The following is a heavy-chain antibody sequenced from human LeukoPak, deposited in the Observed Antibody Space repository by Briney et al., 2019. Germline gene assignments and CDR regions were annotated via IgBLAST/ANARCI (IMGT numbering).Heavy chain of an antibody. Sequence: ASVKVSCKASGYTFTSYAMHWVRQAPGQRLEWMGWINAGNGNTKYSQKFQGRVTMTTDTSTSTAYMELRSLRSDDTAVYFCVRQDEVGAFDIWGQGTMVTVSS. V-gene: IGHV1-3*01. CDR3: VRQDEVGAFDI. CDR2: INAGNGNT. D-gene: IGHD1-26*01. CDR1: GYTFTSYA. J-gene: IGHJ3*02.